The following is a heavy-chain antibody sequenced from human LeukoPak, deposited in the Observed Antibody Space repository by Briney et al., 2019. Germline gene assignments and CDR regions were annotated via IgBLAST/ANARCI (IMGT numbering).Heavy chain of an antibody. D-gene: IGHD1-26*01. Sequence: GGSLRLSCAASGFTFSSYAMHWVRQAPGKGLEWVAVISYDGSNKYYADSVKGRFTISRDNSKNTLYLQMNSLRAEDTAMYYCARDRVGATDYFDYWGQGTLVTVSS. J-gene: IGHJ4*02. V-gene: IGHV3-30-3*01. CDR2: ISYDGSNK. CDR1: GFTFSSYA. CDR3: ARDRVGATDYFDY.